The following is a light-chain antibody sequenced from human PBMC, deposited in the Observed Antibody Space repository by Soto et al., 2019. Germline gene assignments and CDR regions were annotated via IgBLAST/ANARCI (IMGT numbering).Light chain of an antibody. CDR3: QQYAKAPLT. V-gene: IGKV3-20*01. CDR1: QIVSDNY. Sequence: EIGLTHSPGTLYLSPGERATLSCMASQIVSDNYLAWYQQKTGQAPRLVVYGASIRATGVPDRFSANGSGPDLTLTLSKREPEDYAVYYCQQYAKAPLTFGPETKVEMK. J-gene: IGKJ1*01. CDR2: GAS.